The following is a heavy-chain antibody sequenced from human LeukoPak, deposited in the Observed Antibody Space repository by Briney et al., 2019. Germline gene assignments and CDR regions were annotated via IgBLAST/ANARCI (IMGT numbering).Heavy chain of an antibody. J-gene: IGHJ4*02. Sequence: GGSLRLSCAASGFTFSGSAMHWVRQAPGKGLEWVSAISGSGGSTYYADSVKGRFTISRDNSKNTLYLQMNSLRAEDTAVYYCAKDSPIGSGSNYWGRGTLVTVSS. CDR2: ISGSGGST. D-gene: IGHD6-13*01. CDR3: AKDSPIGSGSNY. V-gene: IGHV3-23*01. CDR1: GFTFSGSA.